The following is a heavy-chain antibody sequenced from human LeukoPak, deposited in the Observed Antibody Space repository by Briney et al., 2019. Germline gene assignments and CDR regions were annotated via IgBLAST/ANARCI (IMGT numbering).Heavy chain of an antibody. CDR1: GGSLSRYY. V-gene: IGHV4-59*01. J-gene: IGHJ4*02. CDR3: ASGYSGYDALDY. CDR2: IYYSGST. D-gene: IGHD5-12*01. Sequence: PSETLSLTCTVSGGSLSRYYWSWLRQPPGKGLEWIGYIYYSGSTNYNPSLKSRVTISVDTSKNQFSLKLSSVTAADTAVYYCASGYSGYDALDYWGQGTLVTVSS.